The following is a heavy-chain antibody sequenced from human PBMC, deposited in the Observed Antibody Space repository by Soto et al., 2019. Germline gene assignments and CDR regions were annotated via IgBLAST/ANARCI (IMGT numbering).Heavy chain of an antibody. J-gene: IGHJ4*02. D-gene: IGHD3-3*01. CDR1: GGTFSSYA. CDR3: ARDLPALRFLEWLESD. Sequence: SVKVSCKGSGGTFSSYAISWVRQAPGQGLEWMGGIIPIFGTANYAQKFQGRVTITADESTSTAYMELSSLRSEDTAVYYCARDLPALRFLEWLESDWGQGTLVTVSS. V-gene: IGHV1-69*13. CDR2: IIPIFGTA.